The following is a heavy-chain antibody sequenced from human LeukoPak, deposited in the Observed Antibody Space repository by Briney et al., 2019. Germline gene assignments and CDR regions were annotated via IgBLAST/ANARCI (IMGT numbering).Heavy chain of an antibody. CDR2: ISVSDAGT. J-gene: IGHJ5*02. CDR3: VKVHIVATIGWFDP. Sequence: PGGSLRLPCAASGFTFSSYAMSWVRQAPGKGLEWVSTISVSDAGTYYADSVTGRFTISRDNSKNTLYLQMNSLRAEDTALYYCVKVHIVATIGWFDPWGQGTLVTVSS. V-gene: IGHV3-23*01. D-gene: IGHD5-12*01. CDR1: GFTFSSYA.